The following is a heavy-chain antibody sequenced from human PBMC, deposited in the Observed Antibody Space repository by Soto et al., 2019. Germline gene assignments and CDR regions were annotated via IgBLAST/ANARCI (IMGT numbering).Heavy chain of an antibody. CDR3: AKDLRGKNYDILTGVDYGMDV. CDR2: ISGSGGST. D-gene: IGHD3-9*01. CDR1: GFTFSSYA. V-gene: IGHV3-23*01. J-gene: IGHJ6*02. Sequence: GGSLRLSCAASGFTFSSYAMSWVRQAPGKGLEWVSAISGSGGSTYYADSVKGRFTISRDNSKNTLYLQMNSLRAEDTAVYYCAKDLRGKNYDILTGVDYGMDVWGQGTTVTVSS.